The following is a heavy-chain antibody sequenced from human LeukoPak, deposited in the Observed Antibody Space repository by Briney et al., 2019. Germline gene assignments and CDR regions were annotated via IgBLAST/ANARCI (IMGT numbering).Heavy chain of an antibody. CDR1: GFTFSSYG. V-gene: IGHV3-33*01. CDR3: ARGGYSSSWYLWWYFDL. CDR2: IWYDGSNK. D-gene: IGHD6-13*01. J-gene: IGHJ2*01. Sequence: PGGSLRLSCAASGFTFSSYGMHWVRQAPGKGLEWVAVIWYDGSNKYYADSVKGRFTISRDNSKNTLYLQMNSLRAEDTAVYYCARGGYSSSWYLWWYFDLWGRGTLVTVSS.